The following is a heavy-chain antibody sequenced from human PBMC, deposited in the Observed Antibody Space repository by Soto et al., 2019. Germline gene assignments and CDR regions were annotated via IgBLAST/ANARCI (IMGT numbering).Heavy chain of an antibody. J-gene: IGHJ4*02. Sequence: GGSLRLSCAASGFTFSSYSMNWVRQAPGKGLEWVSSISSSSSYIYYADSVKGRFTISRDNAKNSLYLQMNSLRAEDTAVYYCARDRCSGGSCYFDETTPAYWGQGTLVTVSS. CDR1: GFTFSSYS. CDR2: ISSSSSYI. D-gene: IGHD2-15*01. CDR3: ARDRCSGGSCYFDETTPAY. V-gene: IGHV3-21*01.